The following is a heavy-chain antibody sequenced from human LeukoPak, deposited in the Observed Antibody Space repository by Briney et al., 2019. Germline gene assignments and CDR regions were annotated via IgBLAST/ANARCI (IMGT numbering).Heavy chain of an antibody. CDR3: ATTPGIAAAFDY. CDR2: INPNSGGT. CDR1: GYTFTGYY. Sequence: ASVKVSCKASGYTFTGYYMHWVRQAPGQGLEWMGWINPNSGGTNYAQKFQGRVTMTRDTSISTAYMELSRLRSDDTAVYYCATTPGIAAAFDYWGQGTLVTVSS. V-gene: IGHV1-2*02. D-gene: IGHD6-13*01. J-gene: IGHJ4*02.